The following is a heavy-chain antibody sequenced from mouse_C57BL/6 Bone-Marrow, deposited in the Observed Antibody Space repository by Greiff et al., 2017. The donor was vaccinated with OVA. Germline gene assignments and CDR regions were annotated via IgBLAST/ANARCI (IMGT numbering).Heavy chain of an antibody. J-gene: IGHJ2*01. CDR1: GFTFSSYA. V-gene: IGHV5-4*03. CDR2: ISDGGSYT. D-gene: IGHD3-2*02. CDR3: ARAHSSGSSYYFDY. Sequence: EVKLVESGGGLVKPGGSLKLSCAASGFTFSSYAMSWVRQTPEKRLEWVATISDGGSYTYYPDNVKGRFTISRDNAKNNLYLQMSHLKSEDTAMYYCARAHSSGSSYYFDYWGQGTTLTVSS.